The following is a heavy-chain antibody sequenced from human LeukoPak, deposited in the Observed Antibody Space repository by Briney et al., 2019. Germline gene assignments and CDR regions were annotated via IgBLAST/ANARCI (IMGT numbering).Heavy chain of an antibody. CDR3: ARTLRYFDPPYYYYYYMDV. V-gene: IGHV1-69*06. J-gene: IGHJ6*03. CDR2: IIPIFGTA. Sequence: ASVKVSCKASGGTFSSYAISWVRQAPGQGLEWMGGIIPIFGTANYAQKFQGRVTITADKSTSTAYMELSSLRSEDTAVYYCARTLRYFDPPYYYYYYMDVWGKGTTVTVSS. D-gene: IGHD3-9*01. CDR1: GGTFSSYA.